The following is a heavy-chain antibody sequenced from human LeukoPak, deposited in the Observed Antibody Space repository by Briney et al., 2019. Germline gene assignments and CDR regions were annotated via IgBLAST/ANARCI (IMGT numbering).Heavy chain of an antibody. J-gene: IGHJ4*02. CDR2: ISGSGGST. D-gene: IGHD3-10*01. CDR1: GFTFSNAW. Sequence: GGSLRLSCAASGFTFSNAWMSWVRQAPGKGLEWVSAISGSGGSTYYADSVKGRFTISRDNSKNTLYLQMNSLRAEDTAVYYCAIHTMVRGVTPTDYWGQGTLVTVSS. CDR3: AIHTMVRGVTPTDY. V-gene: IGHV3-23*01.